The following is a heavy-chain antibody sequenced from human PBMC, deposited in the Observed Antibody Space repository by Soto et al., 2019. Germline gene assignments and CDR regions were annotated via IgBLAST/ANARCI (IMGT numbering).Heavy chain of an antibody. V-gene: IGHV3-30*18. CDR3: AKDKDSLDY. CDR2: ISYDGSNK. CDR1: GFTFSSYG. J-gene: IGHJ4*02. D-gene: IGHD2-15*01. Sequence: GGSLRLSCAASGFTFSSYGMHWVRQAPGKGLEWVAVISYDGSNKYYADSVKGRFTISRDNSKNTLYLQMNSLRAEDTAVYYCAKDKDSLDYWGQGTLVTVSS.